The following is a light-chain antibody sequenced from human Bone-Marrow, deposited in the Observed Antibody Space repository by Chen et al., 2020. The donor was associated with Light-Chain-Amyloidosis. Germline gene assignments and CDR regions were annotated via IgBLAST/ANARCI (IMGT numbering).Light chain of an antibody. J-gene: IGLJ2*01. V-gene: IGLV2-23*01. CDR2: EAS. CDR1: SSDVGSYNL. Sequence: QSALTQPASVSGSPGQSITISCTGTSSDVGSYNLVSWYQQYPGKAPKLMIYEASKRPSGVSTRFDGSKCVNTASLTISWLQDEDEADYSCCSYAGSNTPVVFGGGTKLTVL. CDR3: CSYAGSNTPVV.